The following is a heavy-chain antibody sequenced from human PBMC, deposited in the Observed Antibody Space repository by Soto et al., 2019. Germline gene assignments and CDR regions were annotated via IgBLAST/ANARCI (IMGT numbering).Heavy chain of an antibody. CDR2: IGGSGGRT. J-gene: IGHJ4*02. Sequence: EVQLLESGGGLVQSGGSLRLSCAASGFTFSSYAMSWVRQAPGKGLEWVSAIGGSGGRTHYADSVKGRFTISTDNFKKTLYLQVNSLRAEDTAVYYCAKAATVVVTATLHYWGQGTVVTVSS. CDR3: AKAATVVVTATLHY. D-gene: IGHD2-21*02. CDR1: GFTFSSYA. V-gene: IGHV3-23*01.